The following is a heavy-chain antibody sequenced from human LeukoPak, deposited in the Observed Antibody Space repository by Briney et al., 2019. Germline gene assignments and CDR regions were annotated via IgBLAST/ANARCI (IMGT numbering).Heavy chain of an antibody. V-gene: IGHV3-23*01. J-gene: IGHJ3*01. D-gene: IGHD3-22*01. Sequence: PGGSMTLSCEASGFTFRSYAVTWVRQAPGKGLEWVSSISGRGGDTYYADAVKGRFTISRDNSKDTVYLEVNSLRPEDTAIYYCAKDREYYDTSEAFELWGQGTMVLVSP. CDR3: AKDREYYDTSEAFEL. CDR1: GFTFRSYA. CDR2: ISGRGGDT.